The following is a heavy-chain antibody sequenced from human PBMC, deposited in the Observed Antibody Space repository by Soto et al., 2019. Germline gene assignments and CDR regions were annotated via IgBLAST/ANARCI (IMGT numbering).Heavy chain of an antibody. CDR3: ARDLSYDSSGYLLPDFDY. J-gene: IGHJ4*02. V-gene: IGHV3-48*02. D-gene: IGHD3-22*01. CDR2: ISSSSSTI. CDR1: GFTFSSYS. Sequence: GESLKISCAASGFTFSSYSMNWVRQAPGKGLEWVSYISSSSSTIYYADSVKGRFTISRDNAKNSLYLQMNSLRDEDTAVYYCARDLSYDSSGYLLPDFDYWGQGTLVTVSS.